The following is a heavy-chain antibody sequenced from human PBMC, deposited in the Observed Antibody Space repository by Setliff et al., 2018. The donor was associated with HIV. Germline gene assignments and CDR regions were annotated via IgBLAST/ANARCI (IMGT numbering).Heavy chain of an antibody. CDR2: ISAYSGNT. V-gene: IGHV1-18*01. J-gene: IGHJ3*02. D-gene: IGHD3-3*01. CDR1: SYTFTSYG. CDR3: ARVAWYYSFWSGLGDAFDI. Sequence: ASVKVSCKASSYTFTSYGISWVRQAPGQGLEWMGWISAYSGNTNYAQKLQGRVTMTTDTSTSTAYMELRSLRSDDTAVYYCARVAWYYSFWSGLGDAFDIWGQGAMVTVSS.